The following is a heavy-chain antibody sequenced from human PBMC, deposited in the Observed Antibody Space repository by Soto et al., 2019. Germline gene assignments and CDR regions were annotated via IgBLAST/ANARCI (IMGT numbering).Heavy chain of an antibody. Sequence: PGESLKISCKGSGYSFTSYWISWVRQMPGKGLERMGRIDPSDSYTNYSPSFQGHVTISADKSISTAYLQWSSLKASDTAMYYCARLGCSSTSCYAYYYYGMDVWGQGTTVTVSS. J-gene: IGHJ6*02. D-gene: IGHD2-2*01. CDR2: IDPSDSYT. CDR3: ARLGCSSTSCYAYYYYGMDV. CDR1: GYSFTSYW. V-gene: IGHV5-10-1*01.